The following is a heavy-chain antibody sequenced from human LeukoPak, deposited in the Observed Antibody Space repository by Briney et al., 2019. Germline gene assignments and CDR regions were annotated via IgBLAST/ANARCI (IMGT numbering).Heavy chain of an antibody. D-gene: IGHD5-24*01. Sequence: GGSLTLSCAASGFTFSSYWMHWVRQAPGKGLVWVSRINTDGSSTSYAYSVKGRFTISRYNAKNTLYLQMNSLRAEDTAVYYCAREASYLEMATPFDYWGQGTLVTVS. CDR1: GFTFSSYW. J-gene: IGHJ4*02. CDR3: AREASYLEMATPFDY. V-gene: IGHV3-74*01. CDR2: INTDGSST.